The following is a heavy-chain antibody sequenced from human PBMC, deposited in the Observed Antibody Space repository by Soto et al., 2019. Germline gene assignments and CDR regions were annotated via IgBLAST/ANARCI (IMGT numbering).Heavy chain of an antibody. CDR1: GYTFPCYY. D-gene: IGHD6-19*01. V-gene: IGHV1-2*04. Sequence: SVKVSCNASGYTFPCYYMHCVRQAPGQGLEWMGWINPHSGGTNYAQKFKGWVTMTRDTSISTAYMELSRLRSDDTAVYYGAREGSSGWVYWGQGTLVTVSS. CDR2: INPHSGGT. CDR3: AREGSSGWVY. J-gene: IGHJ4*02.